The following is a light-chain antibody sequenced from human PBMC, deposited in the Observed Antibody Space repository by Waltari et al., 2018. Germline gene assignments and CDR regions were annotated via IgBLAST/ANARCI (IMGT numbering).Light chain of an antibody. V-gene: IGLV1-36*01. CDR1: SSNIGNND. CDR3: AAWDDRVNGPV. CDR2: YDY. J-gene: IGLJ3*02. Sequence: QSVLTQPPSVSGAPRQRVTISCSGSSSNIGNNDVNWYQHLPGKAPKLLIYYDYFLHSGVSERFSASKSGTSASLAISGLQSEDEAYYYCAAWDDRVNGPVFGGGTKLTVL.